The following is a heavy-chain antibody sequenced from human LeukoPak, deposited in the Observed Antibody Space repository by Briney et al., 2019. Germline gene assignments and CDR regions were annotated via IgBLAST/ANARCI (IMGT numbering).Heavy chain of an antibody. V-gene: IGHV3-43*02. Sequence: GGSLRLSCAASGFTFDDYAMHWVRQAPGKGLEWVSPISGDGGSTYYADPVKGRFTISRDNSKNSLYLQMNSLRTEDTALYYCAKDIEDSYCSGGSCETGWGQGTLVTVSS. CDR1: GFTFDDYA. J-gene: IGHJ4*02. CDR2: ISGDGGST. CDR3: AKDIEDSYCSGGSCETG. D-gene: IGHD2-15*01.